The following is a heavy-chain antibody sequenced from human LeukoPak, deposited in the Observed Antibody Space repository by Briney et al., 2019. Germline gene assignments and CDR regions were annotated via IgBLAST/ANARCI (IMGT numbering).Heavy chain of an antibody. J-gene: IGHJ5*02. D-gene: IGHD3-16*01. Sequence: SGGSLRLSCAASGFTFSSYWMSWVRQAPGKGLEWVANIKQDGSEKYYVDSVKGRFTISRDNAKNSLYLQMNSLRAEDTAVYYCARLLGEAFNWFDPWGQGTLVTVSS. CDR1: GFTFSSYW. CDR2: IKQDGSEK. CDR3: ARLLGEAFNWFDP. V-gene: IGHV3-7*01.